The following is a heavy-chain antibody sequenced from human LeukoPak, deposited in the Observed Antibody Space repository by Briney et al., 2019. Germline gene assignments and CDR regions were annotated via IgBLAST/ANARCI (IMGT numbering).Heavy chain of an antibody. CDR3: AREKTQVRYDSSGYYLDY. CDR2: IKQDGSEK. J-gene: IGHJ4*02. D-gene: IGHD3-22*01. V-gene: IGHV3-7*01. Sequence: PGGSLRLSCAASGFTFSSYWMSWVRQAQGKGLEWVANIKQDGSEKYYVDSVKGRFTISRDNAKNSLYLQMNSLRAEDTAVYYCAREKTQVRYDSSGYYLDYWGQGTLVTVSS. CDR1: GFTFSSYW.